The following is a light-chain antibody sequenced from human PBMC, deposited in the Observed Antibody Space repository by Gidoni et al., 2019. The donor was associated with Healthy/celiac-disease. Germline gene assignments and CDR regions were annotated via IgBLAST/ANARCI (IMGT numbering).Light chain of an antibody. V-gene: IGLV3-25*03. CDR1: ALPKQY. CDR2: KDS. CDR3: QSADSSGTWV. J-gene: IGLJ3*02. Sequence: YELTQPPSVSVSPGQTARITCAGDALPKQYAYWYQQKPGQAPVLVIYKDSERPSGIPERFSGSSSGTTVTLTISGVQAEDDADYYCQSADSSGTWVFGGGTKLTVL.